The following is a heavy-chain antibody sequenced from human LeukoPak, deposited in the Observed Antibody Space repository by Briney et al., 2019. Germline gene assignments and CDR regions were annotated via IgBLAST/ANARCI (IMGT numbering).Heavy chain of an antibody. CDR3: ARGIGRSTSDNWFDP. V-gene: IGHV4-59*01. CDR2: IYYSGGT. CDR1: GGSLSSYY. Sequence: SETLSLTCTVSGGSLSSYYWSWVRQPPGKGLEWIGDIYYSGGTNYNPSLKGRVTISVDTSKNQFSLKLSSVTAADTAVYYCARGIGRSTSDNWFDPWGQGTLVTVSS. D-gene: IGHD2-2*01. J-gene: IGHJ5*02.